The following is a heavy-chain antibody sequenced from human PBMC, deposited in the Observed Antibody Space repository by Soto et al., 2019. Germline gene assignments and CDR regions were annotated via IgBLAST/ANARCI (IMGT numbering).Heavy chain of an antibody. V-gene: IGHV4-61*05. D-gene: IGHD6-13*01. Sequence: PSETLSLTCTVSGGSISSSSYYWGWIRQPPGKGLEWIGYIYYSGSTNYNPSLKSRVTISVDTSKNQFSLKLSSVTAADTAVYYCARAGPDQTYYYYYYMDVWGKGTTVTV. J-gene: IGHJ6*03. CDR1: GGSISSSSYY. CDR3: ARAGPDQTYYYYYYMDV. CDR2: IYYSGST.